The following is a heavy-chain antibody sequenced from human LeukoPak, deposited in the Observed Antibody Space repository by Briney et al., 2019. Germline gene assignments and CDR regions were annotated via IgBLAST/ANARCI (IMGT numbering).Heavy chain of an antibody. CDR2: IIPIFGTA. D-gene: IGHD6-6*01. J-gene: IGHJ6*03. CDR1: GGTFSSYA. V-gene: IGHV1-69*05. Sequence: SVKASCKASGGTFSSYAISWVRQAPGQGLEWMGGIIPIFGTANYAQKFQGRVTITTDESTSTAYMELSSLRSEDTAVYYCARDLRIAARPENYYYYMDVWGKGTTVTVSS. CDR3: ARDLRIAARPENYYYYMDV.